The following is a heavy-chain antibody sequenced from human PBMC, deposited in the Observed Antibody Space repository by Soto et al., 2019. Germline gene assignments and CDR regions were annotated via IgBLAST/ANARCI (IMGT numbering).Heavy chain of an antibody. CDR2: ISSSSSTI. Sequence: PGGSLRLSCAASGFTFSSYSMNWVRQAPGKGLEWVSYISSSSSTIYYADSVKGRFTISRDNAKNSLYLQMNSLRDEDTAVYYCARVYRLGMATIPVDYWGQGTLVTAPQ. V-gene: IGHV3-48*02. D-gene: IGHD5-12*01. CDR3: ARVYRLGMATIPVDY. CDR1: GFTFSSYS. J-gene: IGHJ4*02.